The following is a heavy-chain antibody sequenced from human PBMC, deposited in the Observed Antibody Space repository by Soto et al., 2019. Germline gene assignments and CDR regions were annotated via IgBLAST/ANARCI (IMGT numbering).Heavy chain of an antibody. D-gene: IGHD2-2*02. V-gene: IGHV3-23*01. Sequence: EVQLLESGGGLVQPGGSLRLSCAASGFTFSSYAMSWVRQAPGKGLEWVSAISGSGGSTYYADSVKGRFTISRDNYKNTLYLQMNSLRAEDTAVYYCAKRGYCSSTSCYRSPPNFDYWGQGTLVTVSS. CDR2: ISGSGGST. CDR3: AKRGYCSSTSCYRSPPNFDY. CDR1: GFTFSSYA. J-gene: IGHJ4*02.